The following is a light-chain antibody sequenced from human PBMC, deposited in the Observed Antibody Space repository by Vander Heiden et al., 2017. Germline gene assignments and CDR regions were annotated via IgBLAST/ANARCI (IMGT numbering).Light chain of an antibody. Sequence: DSQMTQSSSSLSASVGDRVTITCQASQDISNYLNWYQQKPGKAPKLLIYDASNLETGVPSRFSGSGSGTDFTFTISSLQPEDIATYYCQQYDNLPPFTFGPGTKVDIK. J-gene: IGKJ3*01. CDR1: QDISNY. CDR3: QQYDNLPPFT. V-gene: IGKV1-33*01. CDR2: DAS.